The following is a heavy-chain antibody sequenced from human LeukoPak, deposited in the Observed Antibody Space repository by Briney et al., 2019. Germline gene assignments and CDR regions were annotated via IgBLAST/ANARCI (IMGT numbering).Heavy chain of an antibody. J-gene: IGHJ4*01. V-gene: IGHV4-59*01. Sequence: SETLSFTGTVSGVSISGYYWSWLRQRPGKGLKGLGYIYYSRSTNYNPSLKSRVTISVDTSKNQFSLKLSSVTAADTVVYYCERGVGYGSAYFDYCGPGTLVAVSS. CDR1: GVSISGYY. CDR3: ERGVGYGSAYFDY. CDR2: IYYSRST. D-gene: IGHD3-10*01.